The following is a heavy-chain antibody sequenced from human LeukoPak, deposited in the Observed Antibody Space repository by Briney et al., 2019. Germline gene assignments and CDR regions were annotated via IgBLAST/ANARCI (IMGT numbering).Heavy chain of an antibody. Sequence: GASVKVSCTASGYTFTGYYMHWVRQAPGQGLEWMGWINPNSGGTNYAQKFQGRVTMTRDTSISTAYMELRSLRSDDTAVYYCARERPTYYYGSGSYFQISPYYYYYGMDVWGQGTTVTVSS. D-gene: IGHD3-10*01. CDR1: GYTFTGYY. V-gene: IGHV1-2*02. CDR3: ARERPTYYYGSGSYFQISPYYYYYGMDV. CDR2: INPNSGGT. J-gene: IGHJ6*02.